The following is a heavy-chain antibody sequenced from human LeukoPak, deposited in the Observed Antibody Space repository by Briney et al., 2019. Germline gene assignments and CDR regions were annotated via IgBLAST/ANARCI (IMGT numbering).Heavy chain of an antibody. J-gene: IGHJ4*02. CDR1: GFTVSSNY. D-gene: IGHD5-18*01. Sequence: GGSLRLSCAASGFTVSSNYMSWVRQAPGKGLEWVSVIYSGGSTYYADSVKGRFTISRDNSKNTLYLQMNSLRAEDTAVYYCATGYSYGSARFGYWGQGTLVTVSS. CDR2: IYSGGST. CDR3: ATGYSYGSARFGY. V-gene: IGHV3-53*01.